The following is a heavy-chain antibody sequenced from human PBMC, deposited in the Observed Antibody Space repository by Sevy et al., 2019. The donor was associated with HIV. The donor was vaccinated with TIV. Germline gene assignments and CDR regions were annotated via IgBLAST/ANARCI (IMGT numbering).Heavy chain of an antibody. Sequence: GGSLRLSCAASGFTFSSYAMSWVRQAPGKGLEWVSGISGSGDTTYYADSVKDRFTISSDNSMNTMYLQMNGLRAEDAAVYYCATGIYNSGWYAPGYFDNWGQGTLGTVSS. V-gene: IGHV3-23*01. D-gene: IGHD6-19*01. CDR3: ATGIYNSGWYAPGYFDN. CDR1: GFTFSSYA. J-gene: IGHJ4*02. CDR2: ISGSGDTT.